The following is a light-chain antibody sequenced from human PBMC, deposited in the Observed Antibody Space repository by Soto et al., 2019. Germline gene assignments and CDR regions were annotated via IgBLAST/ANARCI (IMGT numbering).Light chain of an antibody. CDR2: DAS. CDR1: QSVNSY. V-gene: IGKV3-11*01. J-gene: IGKJ1*01. CDR3: QQYGSSPTS. Sequence: EIVLTQSPATLSLSPGERATLSCRASQSVNSYLAWYQQKVGQAPRLLIYDASNRATGVPARFSGSASGAEFTLTISSLQSEDFAVYVCQQYGSSPTSFGQGTKVDIK.